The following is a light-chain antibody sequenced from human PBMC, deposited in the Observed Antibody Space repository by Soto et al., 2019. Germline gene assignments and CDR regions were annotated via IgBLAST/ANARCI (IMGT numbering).Light chain of an antibody. Sequence: DIQMTQSPSTLSASVGDRVTITCRASQSFSTWLAWYQQKPGKAPNLLIYKTSILESGVPSRFSGSGSGTEFTLTISSLQPDDFATCYGQQYNSNPLTFGGGTKVEIK. CDR2: KTS. V-gene: IGKV1-5*03. CDR3: QQYNSNPLT. J-gene: IGKJ4*01. CDR1: QSFSTW.